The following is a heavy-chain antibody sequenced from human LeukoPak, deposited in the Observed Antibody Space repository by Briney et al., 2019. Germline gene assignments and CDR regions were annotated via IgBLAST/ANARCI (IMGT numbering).Heavy chain of an antibody. Sequence: GRSLRLSCAASGFTFSSYGMHWVRQAPGKGLEWVAVIWYDGSNKYYADSVKGRFTISRDNSKNTLYLQMNSLRAEDTAVYYCARDWAVAGSYYFDYWGQGTLVTASS. CDR2: IWYDGSNK. J-gene: IGHJ4*02. D-gene: IGHD6-19*01. CDR3: ARDWAVAGSYYFDY. V-gene: IGHV3-33*01. CDR1: GFTFSSYG.